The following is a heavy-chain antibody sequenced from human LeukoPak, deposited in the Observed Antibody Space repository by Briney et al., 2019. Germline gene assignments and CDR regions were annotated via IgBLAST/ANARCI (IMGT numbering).Heavy chain of an antibody. J-gene: IGHJ4*02. D-gene: IGHD6-6*01. Sequence: SETLSLTCTVSGGSISSYYWSWIRQPPGKGLEWIGYIYYSGSTNYNPSLKSRVTISVDTSKNQFSLKLSSVTAADTAVYYCARGQYSSSSGYFDYWGQRTLVTVSS. V-gene: IGHV4-59*01. CDR3: ARGQYSSSSGYFDY. CDR1: GGSISSYY. CDR2: IYYSGST.